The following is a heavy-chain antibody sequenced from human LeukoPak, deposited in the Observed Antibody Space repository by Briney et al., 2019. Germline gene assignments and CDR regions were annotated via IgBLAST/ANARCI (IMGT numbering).Heavy chain of an antibody. CDR3: ARDRGSYRSDY. CDR1: GYSITSGYY. CDR2: IYYSGST. D-gene: IGHD1-26*01. V-gene: IGHV4-38-2*02. Sequence: PSETLSLTCTVSGYSITSGYYWGWIRQPPGKGLEWIGSIYYSGSTYYSPSLKSRVTISVDTSENQFSLKLNSVTAADTAVYYCARDRGSYRSDYWGQGTLVTVSS. J-gene: IGHJ4*02.